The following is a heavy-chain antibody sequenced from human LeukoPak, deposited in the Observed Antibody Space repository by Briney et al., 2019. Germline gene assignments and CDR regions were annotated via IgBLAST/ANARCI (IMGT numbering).Heavy chain of an antibody. V-gene: IGHV1-24*01. CDR3: ATDSIAVAASAAEGYLDDYYGMDV. Sequence: ASVKVSCTVSGYTLTELSMHRVRQAPGKGLEWMGGFDPEDGETIYAQKFQGRVTMTEDTSTDTAYMELSSLRSEDTAVYYCATDSIAVAASAAEGYLDDYYGMDVWGQGTTVTVSS. CDR1: GYTLTELS. D-gene: IGHD6-19*01. J-gene: IGHJ6*02. CDR2: FDPEDGET.